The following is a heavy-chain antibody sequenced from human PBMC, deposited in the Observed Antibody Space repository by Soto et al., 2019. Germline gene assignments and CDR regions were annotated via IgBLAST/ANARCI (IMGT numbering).Heavy chain of an antibody. Sequence: ASVKVSCKTSGYTFTSYYMHWVRQAPGQGLEWMGIINPSGGSTSYAQKFQGRVTMTRDTSTSTVYMELSSLGSEDTAVYYCAREYYYDSSGLRWDAFDIWGQGTMVTVSS. CDR2: INPSGGST. J-gene: IGHJ3*02. D-gene: IGHD3-22*01. V-gene: IGHV1-46*01. CDR3: AREYYYDSSGLRWDAFDI. CDR1: GYTFTSYY.